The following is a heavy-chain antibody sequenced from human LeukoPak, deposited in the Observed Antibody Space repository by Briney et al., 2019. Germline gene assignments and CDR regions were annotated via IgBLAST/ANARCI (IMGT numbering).Heavy chain of an antibody. CDR1: GFTFSNYN. CDR2: ISSSSSYI. Sequence: GGSLRLSCAASGFTFSNYNMNWVRQAPGKRLEWVSSISSSSSYIYYADSVKGRFTISRDNAKNSLYLQMNSLRAEDTALYYCARDPPSFQHWGQGTLVTVSS. CDR3: ARDPPSFQH. J-gene: IGHJ1*01. V-gene: IGHV3-21*01.